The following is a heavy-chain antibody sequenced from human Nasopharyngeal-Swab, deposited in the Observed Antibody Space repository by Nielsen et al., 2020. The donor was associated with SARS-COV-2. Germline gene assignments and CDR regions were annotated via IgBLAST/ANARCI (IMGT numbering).Heavy chain of an antibody. CDR3: ARVVGDDYGPENDY. J-gene: IGHJ4*02. CDR1: GYTFTSYG. V-gene: IGHV1-18*01. CDR2: ISAYNGNT. Sequence: ASVKVSCKASGYTFTSYGISWVRQAPGQGLEWMGWISAYNGNTNYAQKLQGRVTMTTDTSTSTAYMELRSLRSEDTAVYYCARVVGDDYGPENDYWGQGTLVTVSS. D-gene: IGHD4-17*01.